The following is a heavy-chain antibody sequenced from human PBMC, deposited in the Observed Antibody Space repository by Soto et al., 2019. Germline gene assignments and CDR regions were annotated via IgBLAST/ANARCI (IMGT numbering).Heavy chain of an antibody. Sequence: PSQTLSLTCVISGDSVSSNSAAWNWIRQSPSSGLEWLGRTYYRSRWYNDYAVSVRSRITVNADTSKNQFSLHLNSVTPEDTAVYYCARDPYIVVVPAAMFRLDYYYYGMDVWGQGTTVTVSS. CDR2: TYYRSRWYN. CDR1: GDSVSSNSAA. V-gene: IGHV6-1*01. J-gene: IGHJ6*02. CDR3: ARDPYIVVVPAAMFRLDYYYYGMDV. D-gene: IGHD2-2*01.